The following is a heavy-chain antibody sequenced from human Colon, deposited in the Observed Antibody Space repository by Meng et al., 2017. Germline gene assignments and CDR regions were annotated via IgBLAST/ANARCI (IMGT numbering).Heavy chain of an antibody. CDR2: ISGSGGST. Sequence: GESLKISCAASGFTFSSYAMSWVRQAPGKGLEWVSAISGSGGSTYYADSVKGRFTISRDNSKNTLYLQMNSLRAEDTAVYYCAKHVGLGHAYYYYYYGMDVWGQGTTVTVSS. V-gene: IGHV3-23*01. CDR3: AKHVGLGHAYYYYYYGMDV. D-gene: IGHD3/OR15-3a*01. J-gene: IGHJ6*02. CDR1: GFTFSSYA.